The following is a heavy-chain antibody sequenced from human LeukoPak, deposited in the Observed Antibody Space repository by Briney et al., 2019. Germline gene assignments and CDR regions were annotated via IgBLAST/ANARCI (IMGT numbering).Heavy chain of an antibody. CDR3: ARDQRSYYYNY. CDR2: IYSGGST. CDR1: GFTVSSNY. Sequence: GGSLRLSCAASGFTVSSNYMSWVRQAPGKGLEWVSVIYSGGSTYYADSVKGRFTISRDNSKNTLYLQMNSLRADDTAVYYCARDQRSYYYNYWGQGTLVTVSS. J-gene: IGHJ4*02. D-gene: IGHD3-10*01. V-gene: IGHV3-53*01.